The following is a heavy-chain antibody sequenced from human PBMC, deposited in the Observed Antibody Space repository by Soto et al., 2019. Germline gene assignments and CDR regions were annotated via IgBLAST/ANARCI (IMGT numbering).Heavy chain of an antibody. CDR3: TIRIVGAGIDY. D-gene: IGHD1-26*01. V-gene: IGHV3-15*07. J-gene: IGHJ4*02. Sequence: GGSLRLSFAASGFTFSNAWMNWVRQAPGKGLEWVGRIKSKTDGGTTDYAAPVKGRFTISRDDSKNTLYLQMNSLKTEDTAVYYCTIRIVGAGIDYWGQGTLVTVSS. CDR1: GFTFSNAW. CDR2: IKSKTDGGTT.